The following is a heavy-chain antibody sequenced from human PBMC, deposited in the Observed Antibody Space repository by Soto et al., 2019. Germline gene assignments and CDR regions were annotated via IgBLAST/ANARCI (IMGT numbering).Heavy chain of an antibody. V-gene: IGHV1-69*13. CDR2: IIPIFGTA. J-gene: IGHJ5*02. CDR1: GYPFTSYV. D-gene: IGHD6-13*01. CDR3: ARAVAAAGTVWFDP. Sequence: GASLKLSCKSSGYPFTSYVISWVRQAPGQGLEWMGGIIPIFGTANYAQKFQGRVTITADESTSTAYMELSSLRSEDTAVYYCARAVAAAGTVWFDPWGQGTLVTVSS.